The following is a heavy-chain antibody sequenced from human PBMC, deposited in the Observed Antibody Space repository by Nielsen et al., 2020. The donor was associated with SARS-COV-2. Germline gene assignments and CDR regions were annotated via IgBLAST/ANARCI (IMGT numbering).Heavy chain of an antibody. Sequence: SETLSLTCTVSGGSISSSSYYWGWIRQPPGKGLEWIGSIYYSGSTYYNPSLKSRVTISVDTSKNQFSLKLSSVTAADTAVYYCARADDILTGYYIYGMDVWGQGTTVTVSS. CDR3: ARADDILTGYYIYGMDV. D-gene: IGHD3-9*01. V-gene: IGHV4-39*07. CDR2: IYYSGST. CDR1: GGSISSSSYY. J-gene: IGHJ6*02.